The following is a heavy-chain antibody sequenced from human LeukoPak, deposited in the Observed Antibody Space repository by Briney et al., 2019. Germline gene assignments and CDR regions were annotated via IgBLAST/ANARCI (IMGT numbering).Heavy chain of an antibody. Sequence: GGSLRLSCAASGFTLSSYGMHWVRQAPGKGLEWVAAISYDGSQKYQAESVKGRFTISRDNSKKTLYLQMNSLRAEDTAVYYCAKAVESYIYYYYGMDVWGQGTTVTVSS. V-gene: IGHV3-30*18. CDR1: GFTLSSYG. CDR2: ISYDGSQK. J-gene: IGHJ6*02. D-gene: IGHD1-26*01. CDR3: AKAVESYIYYYYGMDV.